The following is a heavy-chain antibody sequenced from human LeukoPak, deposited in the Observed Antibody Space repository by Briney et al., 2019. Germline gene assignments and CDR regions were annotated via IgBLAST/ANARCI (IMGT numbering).Heavy chain of an antibody. CDR1: GYTFTDYD. V-gene: IGHV1-8*01. D-gene: IGHD2-2*01. CDR2: MNPNSGNT. CDR3: ARVGAYCTSTSCFDY. J-gene: IGHJ4*02. Sequence: ASVKVSCKASGYTFTDYDINWVRQATGQGLEWMGWMNPNSGNTGYTQKFQGRVTMTRNTSISTAYMELSSLRSDDTAVYFCARVGAYCTSTSCFDYWGQGTLVTVSS.